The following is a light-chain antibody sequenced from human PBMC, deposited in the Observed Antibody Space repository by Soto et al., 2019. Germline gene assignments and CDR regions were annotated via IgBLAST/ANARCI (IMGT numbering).Light chain of an antibody. CDR2: LNSDGSH. Sequence: QPVLTQSPSASASLGASVKLTCTLSSGHSSYAIAWHQQQPEKGPRYLMKLNSDGSHSKGDGIPDRFSSSSSGAERYLTISGLQSEHEADSSCQTGGTGILFGGGTKLAVL. V-gene: IGLV4-69*01. CDR1: SGHSSYA. CDR3: QTGGTGIL. J-gene: IGLJ2*01.